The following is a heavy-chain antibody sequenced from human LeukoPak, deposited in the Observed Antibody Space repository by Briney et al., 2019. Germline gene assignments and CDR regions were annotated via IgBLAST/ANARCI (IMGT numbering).Heavy chain of an antibody. D-gene: IGHD3-3*02. Sequence: SETLSLTCAVSGGSISSGGYSWSWIRQPPGKGLEWIGYIYHSGSTYYNPSLKSRVTISVDTSKNQFSLKLSSVTAADTAVYYCARDSISRWFDPWGQGTLVTVSS. CDR1: GGSISSGGYS. J-gene: IGHJ5*02. CDR3: ARDSISRWFDP. V-gene: IGHV4-30-2*01. CDR2: IYHSGST.